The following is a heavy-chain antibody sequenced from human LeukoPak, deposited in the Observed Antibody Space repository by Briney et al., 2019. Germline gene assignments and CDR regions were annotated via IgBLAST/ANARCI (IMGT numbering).Heavy chain of an antibody. CDR1: GFTFRSNW. J-gene: IGHJ6*02. V-gene: IGHV3-74*01. CDR3: ARDFVVVVAATPPASYNGMDV. CDR2: INTDGSGT. D-gene: IGHD2-15*01. Sequence: GGSLRLSCAASGFTFRSNWMHWVRQAPGKGLVWVSRINTDGSGTNYADSVKGRFTISRDNAKNTLYLQMNSLRDEDTAVYYCARDFVVVVAATPPASYNGMDVWGQGTTVTVSS.